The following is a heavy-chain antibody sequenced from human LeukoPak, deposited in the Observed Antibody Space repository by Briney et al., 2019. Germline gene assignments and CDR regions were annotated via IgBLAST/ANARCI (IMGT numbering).Heavy chain of an antibody. CDR1: GGSISSYY. CDR3: ARRGSWQLLLPSRDFRWFDP. J-gene: IGHJ5*02. CDR2: IYTSGST. V-gene: IGHV4-4*07. Sequence: SETLSLTCTVSGGSISSYYWSWIRQPAGKGLEWIGRIYTSGSTNYNPSLKSRVTISVDTSKNQFSLKLSSVTAADTAVYYCARRGSWQLLLPSRDFRWFDPWGQGTLVTVSS. D-gene: IGHD2-15*01.